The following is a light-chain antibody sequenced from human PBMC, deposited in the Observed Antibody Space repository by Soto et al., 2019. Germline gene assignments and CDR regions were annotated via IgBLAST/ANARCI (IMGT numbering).Light chain of an antibody. V-gene: IGKV3-20*01. CDR2: GAS. J-gene: IGKJ1*01. CDR1: QSLLYSSNNKNY. Sequence: PYSLTVSPGDSASINCNSIQSLLYSSNNKNYLAWYQQKPGQAPRIIIFGASGRATGIPDRFSGSGSGTDFTLTISRLEPEDFAMYYCQQYGSLSWTFGQGTKVDIK. CDR3: QQYGSLSWT.